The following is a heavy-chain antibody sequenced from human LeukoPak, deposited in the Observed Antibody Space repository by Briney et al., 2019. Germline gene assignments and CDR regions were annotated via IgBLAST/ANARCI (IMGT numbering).Heavy chain of an antibody. D-gene: IGHD6-19*01. Sequence: PGGSLRLSCVASEFRFGRDWLSWVRQAPGKGLEWVACIKQDGSEEYYVGSVRGRFTVSVDNGKNSLYLQMNSLRAEDTAVYYCARDDSSGWCFDYWGQGTLVTVSS. CDR1: EFRFGRDW. J-gene: IGHJ4*02. CDR3: ARDDSSGWCFDY. V-gene: IGHV3-7*01. CDR2: IKQDGSEE.